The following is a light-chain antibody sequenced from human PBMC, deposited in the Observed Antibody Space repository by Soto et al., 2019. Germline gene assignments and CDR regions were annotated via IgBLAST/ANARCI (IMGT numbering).Light chain of an antibody. J-gene: IGLJ1*01. CDR1: SSDVGGYNY. CDR3: SSYPSSSTLV. CDR2: EVS. Sequence: QSVLTQPASVSGSPGQSITISCTGTSSDVGGYNYVSWYQQHPGKAPKLMIYEVSNRPSGVSNRFSGSKSGNTASLTISGLQAEDEADYYCSSYPSSSTLVFGTGTKFTVL. V-gene: IGLV2-14*01.